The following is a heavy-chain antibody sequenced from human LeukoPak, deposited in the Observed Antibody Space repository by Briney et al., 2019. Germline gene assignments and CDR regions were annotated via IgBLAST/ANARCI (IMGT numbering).Heavy chain of an antibody. J-gene: IGHJ4*02. V-gene: IGHV4-4*07. CDR1: VGSISNFY. CDR3: ARETALRLDY. D-gene: IGHD5-18*01. CDR2: IYFTGST. Sequence: PSETLSLTCTVSVGSISNFYWSWIRQPAGEGLEWIGHIYFTGSTNYNPSLKSRVTMSVDTSRNQFSLGLNSMTAADTAVYFCARETALRLDYWGQGTLVTVSS.